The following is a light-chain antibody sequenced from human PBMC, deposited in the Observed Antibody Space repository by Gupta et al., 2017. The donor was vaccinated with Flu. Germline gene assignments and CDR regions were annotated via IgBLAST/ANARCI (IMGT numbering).Light chain of an antibody. CDR3: QKRSNWPPYT. V-gene: IGKV3-11*01. CDR1: QSVGTY. CDR2: DAS. Sequence: EIVFTQSPATLSFSPGERATLSCRASQSVGTYLAWYQQKPGQSPRLLVYDASNRATGIPARFSGRGGGKKVAITISSREQEDFAGYYCQKRSNWPPYTFGQGTTMEI. J-gene: IGKJ2*01.